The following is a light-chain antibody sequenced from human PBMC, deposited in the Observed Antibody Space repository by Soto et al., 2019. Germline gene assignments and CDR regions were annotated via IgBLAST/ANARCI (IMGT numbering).Light chain of an antibody. CDR3: HQYKDWPPYT. J-gene: IGKJ2*01. Sequence: IVMKQSAAALSVYPGEKATLSYRASQNFCSNLAWYQQRPGQAPRLLIYGASTRATGIPARFSGSRSGTEFTLTISCLQSEDFAFYYCHQYKDWPPYTFGQGTKVDI. V-gene: IGKV3-15*01. CDR2: GAS. CDR1: QNFCSN.